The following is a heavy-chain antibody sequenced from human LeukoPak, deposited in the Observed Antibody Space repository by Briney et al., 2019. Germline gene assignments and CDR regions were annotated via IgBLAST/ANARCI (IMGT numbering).Heavy chain of an antibody. D-gene: IGHD6-19*01. V-gene: IGHV4-39*07. CDR1: GGSISSSSYY. J-gene: IGHJ5*02. CDR3: ASHLGYSSGWYWFDP. Sequence: SETLSLTCTVSGGSISSSSYYWGWIRQPPGKGLEWIGSIYYSGSTYYNPSLKSRVTISVDTSKNQFSLKLSSVTAADTAVYYCASHLGYSSGWYWFDPWGQGTLVTVYS. CDR2: IYYSGST.